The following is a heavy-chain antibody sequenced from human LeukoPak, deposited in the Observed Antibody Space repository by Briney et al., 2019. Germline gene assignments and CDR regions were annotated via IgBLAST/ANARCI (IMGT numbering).Heavy chain of an antibody. Sequence: ASVNVSCKASGYTFTRYVINGVRQATGQALEWMGWMNPKSGNTGYAQTFQGRVTMTRNTSISTAYMELSSLRSEDTAVYYCARAPTYDFWSGYYVYYYYYYMDVWGKGTTVTVSS. V-gene: IGHV1-8*01. CDR3: ARAPTYDFWSGYYVYYYYYYMDV. CDR2: MNPKSGNT. J-gene: IGHJ6*03. CDR1: GYTFTRYV. D-gene: IGHD3-3*01.